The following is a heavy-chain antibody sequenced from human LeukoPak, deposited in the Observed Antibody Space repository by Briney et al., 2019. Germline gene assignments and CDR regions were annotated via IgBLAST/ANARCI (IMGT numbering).Heavy chain of an antibody. Sequence: SVKVSFKASGGTFSSYAISWVRQAPGQGLEWMGGIIPIFGTANYAQKFQGRVTITADESTSTAYMELSSLRSEDTAVYYCARYTQYSSGWYYFDYWGQGTLVTVSS. CDR3: ARYTQYSSGWYYFDY. J-gene: IGHJ4*02. D-gene: IGHD6-19*01. CDR2: IIPIFGTA. V-gene: IGHV1-69*13. CDR1: GGTFSSYA.